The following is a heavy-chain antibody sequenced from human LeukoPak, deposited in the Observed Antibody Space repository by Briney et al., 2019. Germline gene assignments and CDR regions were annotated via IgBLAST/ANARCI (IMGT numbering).Heavy chain of an antibody. CDR1: GFTFSNAW. Sequence: PGGSLRLSCAASGFTFSNAWMSWVRQAPGKGLEWVSYISSSGSTTYYADSVKGRFTISRDNSKNTLYLQMNSLRAEDTAVYYCAKGRYSSSSGDYFDYWGQGTLSPSPQ. J-gene: IGHJ4*02. V-gene: IGHV3-23*01. CDR2: ISSSGSTT. D-gene: IGHD6-6*01. CDR3: AKGRYSSSSGDYFDY.